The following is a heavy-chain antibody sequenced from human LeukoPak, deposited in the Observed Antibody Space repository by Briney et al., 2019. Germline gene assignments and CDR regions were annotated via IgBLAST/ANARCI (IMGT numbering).Heavy chain of an antibody. CDR3: ARVPPDYNDLHDALDL. CDR2: IYYSGST. Sequence: SETLSLTCTVSGGSIFSTTYYWGWIRQPPEKGLEWIGNIYYSGSTYQNPSLKSRVTISVDTSKNQFSLRLTSVTAADTAVYYCARVPPDYNDLHDALDLWGQGTVVTVSS. J-gene: IGHJ3*01. CDR1: GGSIFSTTYY. D-gene: IGHD4-17*01. V-gene: IGHV4-39*01.